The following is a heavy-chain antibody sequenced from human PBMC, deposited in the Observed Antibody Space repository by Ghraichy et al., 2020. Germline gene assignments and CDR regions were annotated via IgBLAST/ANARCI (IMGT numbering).Heavy chain of an antibody. CDR3: ATILGYCSGNSCYSY. Sequence: LNISCAASGFTFSNYWLHWVRQAPGKGLVWVSRINADGTSTTYADSVKGRFTISRDNAKNTLYLQMNSLRAEDTAVYYCATILGYCSGNSCYSYWGRGTLVTVSS. V-gene: IGHV3-74*01. CDR2: INADGTST. CDR1: GFTFSNYW. D-gene: IGHD2-15*01. J-gene: IGHJ4*02.